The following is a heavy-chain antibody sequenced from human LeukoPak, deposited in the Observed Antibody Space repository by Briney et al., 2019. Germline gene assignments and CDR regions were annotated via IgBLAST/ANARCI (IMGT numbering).Heavy chain of an antibody. D-gene: IGHD3-16*01. V-gene: IGHV4-59*08. CDR1: GGSISSYY. CDR3: ARSRRGGSQGWIFDY. CDR2: IYYSGST. Sequence: PSETLSLTCTVSGGSISSYYWSWIRQPPGKGLEWIGYIYYSGSTNYNPFLKSRVTISVDTSKNQFSLKLSSVTAADTAVYYCARSRRGGSQGWIFDYWGQGTLVTVSS. J-gene: IGHJ4*02.